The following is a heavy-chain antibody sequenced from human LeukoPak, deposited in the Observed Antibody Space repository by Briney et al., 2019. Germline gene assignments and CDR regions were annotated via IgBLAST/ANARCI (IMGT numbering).Heavy chain of an antibody. CDR1: GYTFTNYY. CDR2: IIPDSGGA. V-gene: IGHV1-2*02. J-gene: IGHJ4*02. CDR3: STENKYCSGANCGKY. Sequence: ASVKVSCQTSGYTFTNYYVHWVRQAPGQGLEWMGYIIPDSGGADYDQSFQGRVTMTRDKSLSTVYMELSSLRSDDTAVYYCSTENKYCSGANCGKYWGQGTLVTVSS. D-gene: IGHD2-15*01.